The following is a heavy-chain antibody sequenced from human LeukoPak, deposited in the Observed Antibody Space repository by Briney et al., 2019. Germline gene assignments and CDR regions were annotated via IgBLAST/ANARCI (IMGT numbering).Heavy chain of an antibody. CDR2: ISYDGSNK. J-gene: IGHJ4*02. V-gene: IGHV3-30*18. Sequence: GRSLRLSCAASGFTFSSYGMHWVRQAPGKGLEWVAVISYDGSNKYYADSVKGRFTISRDNSKNTLYLQMNSLRAEDTAVYYCAKAGGYCPYWGQGTLATVSS. CDR1: GFTFSSYG. D-gene: IGHD3-22*01. CDR3: AKAGGYCPY.